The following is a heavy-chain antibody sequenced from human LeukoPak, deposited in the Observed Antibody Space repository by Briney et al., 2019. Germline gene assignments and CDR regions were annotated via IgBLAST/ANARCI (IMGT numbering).Heavy chain of an antibody. CDR3: ARLDGDYGVGV. D-gene: IGHD4-17*01. V-gene: IGHV3-11*06. Sequence: YADSVKGRFTISRDNAKNSLYLQMNSLRAEDTAVYYCARLDGDYGVGVWGQGTTVTVSS. J-gene: IGHJ6*02.